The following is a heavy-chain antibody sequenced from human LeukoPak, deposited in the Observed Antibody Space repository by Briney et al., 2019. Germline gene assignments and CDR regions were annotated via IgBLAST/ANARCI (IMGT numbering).Heavy chain of an antibody. J-gene: IGHJ4*02. CDR1: GFTFSSYG. V-gene: IGHV3-30*02. CDR2: IRYDGSNK. D-gene: IGHD1-20*01. Sequence: PGGSLRTSCASSGFTFSSYGMHWVRQAPGKGLEWVAFIRYDGSNKYYADSVKGRFTISRDNSKNTLYLQMNSLRAEDTAVYYCAKDKGPNNWNDVWYFDYWGQGTLVTVSS. CDR3: AKDKGPNNWNDVWYFDY.